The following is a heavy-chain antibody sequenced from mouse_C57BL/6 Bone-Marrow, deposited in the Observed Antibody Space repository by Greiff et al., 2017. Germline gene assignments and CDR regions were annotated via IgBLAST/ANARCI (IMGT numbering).Heavy chain of an antibody. Sequence: VQLQQPGAELVKPGASVKLSCKASGYTFTSYWMQWVKQRPGQGLEWIGEIDPSDSYTNYNQKFKGKATLTVDTSSSTAYMQLSRLTSEDSAVYYCAREVLTTVVAPYFDVWGTGTTVTVSS. CDR2: IDPSDSYT. CDR3: AREVLTTVVAPYFDV. J-gene: IGHJ1*03. D-gene: IGHD1-1*01. V-gene: IGHV1-50*01. CDR1: GYTFTSYW.